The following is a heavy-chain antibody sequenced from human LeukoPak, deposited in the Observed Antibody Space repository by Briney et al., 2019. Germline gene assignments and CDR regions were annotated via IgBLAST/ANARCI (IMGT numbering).Heavy chain of an antibody. V-gene: IGHV3-7*01. J-gene: IGHJ4*02. CDR1: GFTFSSYS. D-gene: IGHD2-15*01. CDR3: ARARLSSTRGIGANYFDY. Sequence: PGGSLRLSCAASGFTFSSYSMNWVRQAPGKGLEWVANIKGDGSEKYYVDSVKGRFSISRDNAKNFLYLQVNSLRADDTAVYYCARARLSSTRGIGANYFDYWGQGTPVTVSS. CDR2: IKGDGSEK.